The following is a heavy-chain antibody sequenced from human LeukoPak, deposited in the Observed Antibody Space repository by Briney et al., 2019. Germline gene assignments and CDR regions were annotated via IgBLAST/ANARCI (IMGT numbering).Heavy chain of an antibody. J-gene: IGHJ4*02. CDR3: ARRGISSSGSFDY. CDR1: GVSFSGYY. CDR2: INHSGST. D-gene: IGHD6-6*01. Sequence: SETLSLTCAVYGVSFSGYYWSWLRQPPGKGLEWIGEINHSGSTNYNPSLKSRVTISVDTSKNQFSLKLSSVTAADTAVYYCARRGISSSGSFDYWGQGTLVTVSS. V-gene: IGHV4-34*01.